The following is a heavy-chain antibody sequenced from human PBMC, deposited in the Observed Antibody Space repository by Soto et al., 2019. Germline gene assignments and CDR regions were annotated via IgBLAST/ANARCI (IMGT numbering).Heavy chain of an antibody. CDR1: GGSVSSNY. V-gene: IGHV4-59*02. D-gene: IGHD3-3*01. Sequence: SETLSLTCIVSGGSVSSNYWSWIRQPPGKGLEWIGYIYYTGSTNFNPSLKNRVIISVDTSKNQFSLKLSSVTAADTAVYYCARSYPNTIFGVVPSRGLDVWGQGTTVTVSS. J-gene: IGHJ6*02. CDR2: IYYTGST. CDR3: ARSYPNTIFGVVPSRGLDV.